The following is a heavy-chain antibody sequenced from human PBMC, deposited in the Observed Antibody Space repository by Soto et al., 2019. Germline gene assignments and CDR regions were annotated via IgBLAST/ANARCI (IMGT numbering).Heavy chain of an antibody. CDR1: GGSFRCYN. Sequence: SATQSLTCAVYGGSFRCYNWSWIRQPPGKGLEWIGEINHSGSTNYNPSLKSRVTISVDTSKNQFSLKLSSVTAADTAVCYCARGVSKGYYGSGSYMGHWGQGTLVTVS. CDR2: INHSGST. J-gene: IGHJ4*02. CDR3: ARGVSKGYYGSGSYMGH. V-gene: IGHV4-34*01. D-gene: IGHD3-10*01.